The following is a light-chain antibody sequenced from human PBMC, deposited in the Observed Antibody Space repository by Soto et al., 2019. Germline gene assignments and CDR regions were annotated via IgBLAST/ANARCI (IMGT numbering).Light chain of an antibody. CDR3: QQYNNLPPDT. Sequence: IVLTQSPATLSVSPGERATLSCRASQAVGSNLAWYQQRPGQAPRLLIYDASTRATGIPHRFSGGGSGTDFTLTISSLQSDDFAVYYWQQYNNLPPDTFGQGTKLEIK. J-gene: IGKJ2*01. CDR2: DAS. CDR1: QAVGSN. V-gene: IGKV3-15*01.